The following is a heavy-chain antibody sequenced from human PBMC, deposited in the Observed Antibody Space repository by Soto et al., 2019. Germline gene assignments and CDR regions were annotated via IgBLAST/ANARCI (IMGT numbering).Heavy chain of an antibody. Sequence: GGSLRLSCAASGFTFSSYAMSWVRQAPGKGLEWVSAISGSGGSTYYADSVKGRFTISRDNSKNTLYLQMNSLGAEDTAVYYCAKAGGYYYNYFDYWGQGTLVTVSS. V-gene: IGHV3-23*01. CDR2: ISGSGGST. J-gene: IGHJ4*02. D-gene: IGHD3-22*01. CDR3: AKAGGYYYNYFDY. CDR1: GFTFSSYA.